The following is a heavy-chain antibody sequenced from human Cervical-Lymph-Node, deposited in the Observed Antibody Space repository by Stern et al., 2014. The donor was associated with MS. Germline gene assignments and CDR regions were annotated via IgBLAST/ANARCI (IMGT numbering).Heavy chain of an antibody. CDR1: GGSVSSGSYY. CDR3: ARAPYGGGPFDY. Sequence: QVQLQESGPGLVKPSETLSLTCTVSGGSVSSGSYYWSWIRQPPGKGLEWIGYIYYSGSTNYNPSLKSRVTISVDTSENQFSLKLSSVTAADTAVYYCARAPYGGGPFDYWGQGTLVTVSS. J-gene: IGHJ4*02. D-gene: IGHD4-23*01. V-gene: IGHV4-61*01. CDR2: IYYSGST.